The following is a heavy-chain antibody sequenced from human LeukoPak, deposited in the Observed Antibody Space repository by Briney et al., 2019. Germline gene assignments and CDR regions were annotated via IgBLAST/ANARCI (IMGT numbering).Heavy chain of an antibody. CDR1: GGSISSGGYS. CDR2: IYHSGST. J-gene: IGHJ4*02. V-gene: IGHV4-30-2*01. CDR3: ARGSPDYYDSSGPQKFDY. Sequence: SESLSLTCAVSGGSISSGGYSWSWIRQPPGKGLEWIGYIYHSGSTYYNPSLKSRVTISVDRSKNQFSLKLSSVTAADTAVYYCARGSPDYYDSSGPQKFDYWGQGTLVTVSS. D-gene: IGHD3-22*01.